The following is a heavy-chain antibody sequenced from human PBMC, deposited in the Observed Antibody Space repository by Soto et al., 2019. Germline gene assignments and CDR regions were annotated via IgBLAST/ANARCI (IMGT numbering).Heavy chain of an antibody. CDR1: GFTFSSYG. V-gene: IGHV3-30*18. Sequence: PGGSLRLSCAASGFTFSSYGMHWVRQAPGKGLEWVAVISYDGSNKYYADSVKGRFTISRDNSKNTLYLQMNSLRAEDTAVYYCAKGSQWLVIHWGQGTLVTVSS. D-gene: IGHD6-19*01. J-gene: IGHJ4*02. CDR3: AKGSQWLVIH. CDR2: ISYDGSNK.